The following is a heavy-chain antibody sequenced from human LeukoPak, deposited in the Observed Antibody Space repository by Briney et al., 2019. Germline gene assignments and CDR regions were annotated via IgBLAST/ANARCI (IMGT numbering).Heavy chain of an antibody. J-gene: IGHJ4*02. Sequence: GGSLRLSCAASGFTFSSYAMSWVRQAPGKGLEWVSAISGSGGSTYYADSVKGRFTISRDNSKNTLYLQMNSLRAEDTAVYYCARAVYSGSYHVGESDYWGQGTLVTVSS. CDR1: GFTFSSYA. V-gene: IGHV3-23*01. CDR3: ARAVYSGSYHVGESDY. CDR2: ISGSGGST. D-gene: IGHD1-26*01.